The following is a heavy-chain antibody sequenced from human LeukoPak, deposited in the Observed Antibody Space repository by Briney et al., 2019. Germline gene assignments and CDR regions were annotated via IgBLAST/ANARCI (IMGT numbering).Heavy chain of an antibody. CDR3: AKANSITIFGVISPVDY. J-gene: IGHJ4*02. CDR2: ISDSGDNT. Sequence: GGSLRLSCLASGFTFSSYAMSWVRQAPGKGREWVSTISDSGDNTYYADSVKGRFTISRDNSKNTLYLQMNSLRAEDTAVYYCAKANSITIFGVISPVDYWGQGTLVTVSS. CDR1: GFTFSSYA. V-gene: IGHV3-23*01. D-gene: IGHD3-3*01.